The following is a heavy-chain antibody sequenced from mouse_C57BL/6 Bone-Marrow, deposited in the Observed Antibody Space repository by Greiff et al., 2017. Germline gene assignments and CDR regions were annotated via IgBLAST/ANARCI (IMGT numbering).Heavy chain of an antibody. J-gene: IGHJ1*03. V-gene: IGHV14-4*01. Sequence: EVQLQQSGAELVRPGASVKLSCTASGFNIKDDYMHWVKQRPEQGLEWIGWIDPENGDTEYASKFQGKATITADTSSNTAYLQLSSLTSEDTAVYYCTTPYGNYPHWYFEVWGTGTTVTVSS. D-gene: IGHD2-1*01. CDR3: TTPYGNYPHWYFEV. CDR1: GFNIKDDY. CDR2: IDPENGDT.